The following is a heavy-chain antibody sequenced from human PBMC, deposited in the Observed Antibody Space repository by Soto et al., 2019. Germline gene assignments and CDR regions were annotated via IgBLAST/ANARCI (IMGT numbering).Heavy chain of an antibody. Sequence: QVQLVQSAGEVKKPGASVKVSCKASGYSFTSYGISWVRRAPGQGLEWMGWISPYNGHTQFVQRFQGRVTMTTDTSTKTAYMELRHLRSDDTAHYYCARDLTIVPATHPRLENYGMDVWGQGTTVIVSS. CDR2: ISPYNGHT. CDR3: ARDLTIVPATHPRLENYGMDV. V-gene: IGHV1-18*01. CDR1: GYSFTSYG. J-gene: IGHJ6*02. D-gene: IGHD2-2*01.